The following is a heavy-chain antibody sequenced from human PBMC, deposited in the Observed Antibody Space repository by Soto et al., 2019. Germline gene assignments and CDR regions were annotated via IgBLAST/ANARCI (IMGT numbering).Heavy chain of an antibody. Sequence: GGSLRLSCEVSGFTFSDYAMSWVRQAPGKGLEWVSSIGRTGSTTYHADSVQGRVTLTTDTAANTAHMELRGLRSDDTAVYYCARASAYSTPWSFDNWGQGTLVTVSS. J-gene: IGHJ4*02. CDR1: GFTFSDYA. CDR2: IGRTGSTT. D-gene: IGHD6-13*01. CDR3: ARASAYSTPWSFDN. V-gene: IGHV3-23*01.